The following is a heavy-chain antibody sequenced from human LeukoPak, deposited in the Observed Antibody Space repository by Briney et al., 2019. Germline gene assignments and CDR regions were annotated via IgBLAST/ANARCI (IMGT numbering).Heavy chain of an antibody. CDR2: ISWNSGSI. J-gene: IGHJ6*02. CDR1: GFTFDDYA. Sequence: GGSLRLSCAASGFTFDDYAMHWVRRAPGKGLEWVSGISWNSGSIGYADSVKGRFTISRDNAKNSLYLQMNSLRAEDTALYYCAKNQLPYYYYYGMDVWGQGTTVTVSS. D-gene: IGHD2-2*01. CDR3: AKNQLPYYYYYGMDV. V-gene: IGHV3-9*01.